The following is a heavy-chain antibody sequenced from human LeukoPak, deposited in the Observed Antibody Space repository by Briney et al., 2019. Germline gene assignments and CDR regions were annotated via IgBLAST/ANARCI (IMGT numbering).Heavy chain of an antibody. CDR1: GFTVRNNY. CDR2: IYSGGST. V-gene: IGHV3-66*01. D-gene: IGHD4-17*01. J-gene: IGHJ4*02. CDR3: AGTYGDYPFDY. Sequence: PGGSLRLSCAASGFTVRNNYMSWVRQAPGKGLEWVSVIYSGGSTYYADSVKGRFTISRDNSKNTLYLQMNSLRAEDTAVYYCAGTYGDYPFDYWGQGTLVTVSS.